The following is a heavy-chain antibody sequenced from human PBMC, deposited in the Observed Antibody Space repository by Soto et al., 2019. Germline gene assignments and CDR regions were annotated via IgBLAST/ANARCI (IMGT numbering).Heavy chain of an antibody. CDR1: GYTFRSFR. CDR3: AGGKIRDGYGLDSYDC. Sequence: ASVKVSCKTSGYTFRSFRVSWVRQAPGQGLAGMGWISGYNGKTQYAQTLQGRVTMTADTSTSTVYMEVRGLRYDERAVYFCAGGKIRDGYGLDSYDCWGRGTTVTVSS. J-gene: IGHJ4*01. CDR2: ISGYNGKT. D-gene: IGHD3-16*01. V-gene: IGHV1-18*04.